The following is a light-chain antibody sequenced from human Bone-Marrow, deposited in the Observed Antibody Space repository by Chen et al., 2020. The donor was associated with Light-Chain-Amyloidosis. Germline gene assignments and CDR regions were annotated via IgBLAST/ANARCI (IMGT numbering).Light chain of an antibody. J-gene: IGLJ2*01. CDR3: QSYDYRFNGGAV. CDR1: SSNIGARYD. CDR2: GNT. Sequence: QSVLTQPPSVSGAPGQGVTISCTGSSSNIGARYDVHWYQQLPGAAPKLLIFGNTHRPSGVPDRFSGAKSGTSASLAITGLQAEDEADYYCQSYDYRFNGGAVVGGGTKLTVL. V-gene: IGLV1-40*01.